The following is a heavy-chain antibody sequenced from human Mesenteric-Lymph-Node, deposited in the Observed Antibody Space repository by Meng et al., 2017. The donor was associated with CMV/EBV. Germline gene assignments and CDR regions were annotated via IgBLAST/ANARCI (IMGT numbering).Heavy chain of an antibody. CDR1: GFTFSNYA. CDR2: VTSSGSDT. Sequence: GESLKISCVASGFTFSNYAMHWVRQVPGKGLECVSVVTSSGSDTDYADSVKGRFTISRDNSKNTLYLQMNSLRAEDTAIYYCAKGAPTVLDYFDFWGQGTLVTVSS. D-gene: IGHD3-16*01. J-gene: IGHJ4*02. CDR3: AKGAPTVLDYFDF. V-gene: IGHV3-23*05.